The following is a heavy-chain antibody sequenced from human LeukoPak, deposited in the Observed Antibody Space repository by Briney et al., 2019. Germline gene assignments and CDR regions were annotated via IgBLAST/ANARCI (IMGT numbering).Heavy chain of an antibody. Sequence: GGSLRLSCAASGFTFSSYSMNWVRQAPGKGLVWVSRINSDGSSTSYADSVKGRFTISRDNAKNTLYLQMNSLRAEDTAVYYCASVPAYYYDSSGYYYFDYWGQGTLVTVSS. CDR1: GFTFSSYS. J-gene: IGHJ4*02. CDR3: ASVPAYYYDSSGYYYFDY. V-gene: IGHV3-74*01. CDR2: INSDGSST. D-gene: IGHD3-22*01.